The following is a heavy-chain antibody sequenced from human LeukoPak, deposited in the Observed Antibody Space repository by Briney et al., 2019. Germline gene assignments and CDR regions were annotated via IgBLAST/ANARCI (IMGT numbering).Heavy chain of an antibody. CDR2: IHYDSSTE. J-gene: IGHJ4*02. Sequence: GGSLRLSRVASVFALSSYGMHWVRPAPGRGVEWVAYIHYDSSTEDYADTVKSLFTITRDNSKNTLFLLMNNLRVEDMAVLYWAKDWNWAIDYWGQGTLVTVSS. V-gene: IGHV3-30*02. D-gene: IGHD1-7*01. CDR3: AKDWNWAIDY. CDR1: VFALSSYG.